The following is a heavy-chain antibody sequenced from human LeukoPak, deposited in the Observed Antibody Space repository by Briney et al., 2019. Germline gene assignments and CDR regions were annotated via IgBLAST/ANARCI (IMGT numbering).Heavy chain of an antibody. CDR1: GFTFSTYA. Sequence: GESPRLSCAASGFTFSTYAMSWVRQAPGRGLEWVSTISGSGGSTYYADSVKGRFTISRDSSKHTLYLQMNSLRAEDTAVYYCAKGFWSGYLGGAFDIWGQGTMVTVSS. J-gene: IGHJ3*02. CDR2: ISGSGGST. V-gene: IGHV3-23*01. CDR3: AKGFWSGYLGGAFDI. D-gene: IGHD3-3*01.